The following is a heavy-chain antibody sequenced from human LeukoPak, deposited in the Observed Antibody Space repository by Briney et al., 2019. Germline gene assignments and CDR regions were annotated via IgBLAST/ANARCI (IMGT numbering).Heavy chain of an antibody. D-gene: IGHD4-11*01. CDR3: TRGHHSNYDPYYYGMDV. Sequence: PGRSLRLSCTASGFTFGDYAMSWVRHAPGKGLEWVGFIRSKAYGGTTEYAASVKGRFTISRDDSKSIAYLQMNSLKTEDTAVYYCTRGHHSNYDPYYYGMDVWGQGTTVTVSS. CDR1: GFTFGDYA. J-gene: IGHJ6*02. V-gene: IGHV3-49*04. CDR2: IRSKAYGGTT.